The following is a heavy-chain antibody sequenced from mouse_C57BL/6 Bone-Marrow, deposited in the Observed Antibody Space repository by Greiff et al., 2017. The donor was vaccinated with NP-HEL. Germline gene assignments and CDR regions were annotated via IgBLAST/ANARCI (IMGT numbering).Heavy chain of an antibody. CDR2: IYPGDGDT. CDR1: GYAFSSYW. J-gene: IGHJ3*01. CDR3: ARWGRYQFAY. Sequence: QVQLQQSGAELVKPGASVKISCKASGYAFSSYWMNWVKQRPGKGLEWIGQIYPGDGDTNYNGKFKGKATLTADKSSSTAYMQLISLTSENSAVYFCARWGRYQFAYWGQGTLVTVSA. D-gene: IGHD1-1*01. V-gene: IGHV1-80*01.